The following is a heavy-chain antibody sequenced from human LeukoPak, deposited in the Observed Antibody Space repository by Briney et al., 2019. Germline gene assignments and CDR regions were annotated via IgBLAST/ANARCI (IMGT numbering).Heavy chain of an antibody. J-gene: IGHJ4*02. CDR3: ARDGLRLGELSLN. V-gene: IGHV4-30-2*01. CDR1: GGSISSGGYS. CDR2: IYHSGST. D-gene: IGHD3-16*02. Sequence: SQTLSLTCAVSGGSISSGGYSWSWIRQPPGKGLEWIGYIYHSGSTYFNPSLKSRVTISVDRSKNQFSLKLSSVTAADTAVYYCARDGLRLGELSLNWGQGTLVTVSS.